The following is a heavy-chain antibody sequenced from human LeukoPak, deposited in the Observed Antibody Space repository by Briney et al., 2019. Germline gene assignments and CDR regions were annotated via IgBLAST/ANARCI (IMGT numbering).Heavy chain of an antibody. CDR1: GGTFSSYA. Sequence: SAKVSCKASGGTFSSYAISWVRQAPGQGLEWMGRIIPIFGTANYAQKFQGRVTITTDESTSTAYMELSSLRSEDTAVYYCARTLMGSSGWYDYWGQGTLVTVSS. CDR3: ARTLMGSSGWYDY. CDR2: IIPIFGTA. D-gene: IGHD6-19*01. V-gene: IGHV1-69*05. J-gene: IGHJ4*02.